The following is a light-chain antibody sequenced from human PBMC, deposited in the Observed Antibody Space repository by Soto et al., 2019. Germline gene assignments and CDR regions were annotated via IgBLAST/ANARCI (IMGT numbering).Light chain of an antibody. V-gene: IGKV1-5*01. J-gene: IGKJ2*01. CDR2: DAS. CDR3: QQYNSYSPYT. CDR1: QSISSW. Sequence: DIQMTQSPSTLSASVGDKVTITCRASQSISSWLAWYQQKPGKAPKLLIYDASTLKSGVPSRFRGNVSGTEFTLTISSLQADDFGTYYCQQYNSYSPYTFGQGTKLEIK.